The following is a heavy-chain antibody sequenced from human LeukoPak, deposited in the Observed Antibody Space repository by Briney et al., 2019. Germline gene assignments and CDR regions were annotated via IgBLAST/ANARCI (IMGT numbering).Heavy chain of an antibody. CDR3: AKWLYGSGWYYFDY. CDR1: RFTFTSDA. CDR2: ISGSGGST. D-gene: IGHD6-19*01. J-gene: IGHJ4*02. V-gene: IGHV3-23*01. Sequence: PGGSLRLSSAARRFTFTSDAMSWGRQAPGKGLEWVSGISGSGGSTNYADSVQGRFTISRDNSKHTLYLQMNSLRAEDTTVYYCAKWLYGSGWYYFDYWGQGTLVTVSS.